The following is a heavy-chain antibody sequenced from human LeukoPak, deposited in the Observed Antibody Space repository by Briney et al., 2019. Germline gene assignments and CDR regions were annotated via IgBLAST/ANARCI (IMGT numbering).Heavy chain of an antibody. J-gene: IGHJ3*02. CDR3: ARYLVGATTPSNAFDI. D-gene: IGHD1-26*01. CDR2: IYYNGNT. CDR1: DGSISDYY. V-gene: IGHV4-59*01. Sequence: SGTLSLTCTVSDGSISDYYCSWIRQSPGKGLEWIGCIYYNGNTNYNPSLKSRVTISIDTSKKQVSLKLSSVTAADTAVFYCARYLVGATTPSNAFDIWGQGTMVTVSS.